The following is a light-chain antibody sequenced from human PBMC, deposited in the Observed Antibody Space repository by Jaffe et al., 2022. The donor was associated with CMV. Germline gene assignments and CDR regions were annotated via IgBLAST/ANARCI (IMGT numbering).Light chain of an antibody. Sequence: QSALTQPASVSGSPGQSITISCSGISSDVSGSKSVSWYQHHPGKAPKLMISDVNDRPSGVSNRFSGSKSGNTAYLTISGLQAEDEADYYCSSYMSSSTVLFGGGTKLTVL. CDR1: SSDVSGSKS. J-gene: IGLJ2*01. CDR3: SSYMSSSTVL. CDR2: DVN. V-gene: IGLV2-14*03.